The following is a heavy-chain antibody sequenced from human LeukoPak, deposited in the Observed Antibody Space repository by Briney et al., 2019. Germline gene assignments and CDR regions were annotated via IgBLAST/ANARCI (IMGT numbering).Heavy chain of an antibody. Sequence: SQTLSLTCAISGDSVASNRAIWNWIRQSPSRGLEWLGRTYYRSKWYNDYAVSVKSRITINPDTSKNQFSLHLNSVTPEDTAVYYCARGQAGTVDYWGQGTLVTVSS. D-gene: IGHD6-19*01. CDR3: ARGQAGTVDY. CDR2: TYYRSKWYN. CDR1: GDSVASNRAI. J-gene: IGHJ4*02. V-gene: IGHV6-1*01.